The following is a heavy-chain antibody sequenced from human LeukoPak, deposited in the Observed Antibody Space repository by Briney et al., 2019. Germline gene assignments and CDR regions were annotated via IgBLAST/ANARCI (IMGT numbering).Heavy chain of an antibody. CDR1: GGSISSYY. D-gene: IGHD2-2*01. CDR3: ARRPFCSSTSCYRFWFDP. CDR2: IYYSGST. V-gene: IGHV4-59*12. J-gene: IGHJ5*02. Sequence: SETLSLTCTVSGGSISSYYWSWIRQPPGKGLEWIGYIYYSGSTSYNPSLKSRVTISVDTSKNQFSLKLSSVTAADTAVYYCARRPFCSSTSCYRFWFDPWGQGTLVTVSS.